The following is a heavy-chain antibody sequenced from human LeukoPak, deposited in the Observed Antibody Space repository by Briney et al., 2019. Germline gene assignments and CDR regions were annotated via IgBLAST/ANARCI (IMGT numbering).Heavy chain of an antibody. V-gene: IGHV3-11*05. CDR3: ARAFSSGWYTFDY. CDR2: ITSGNSYA. Sequence: AGGSLRLSCAASGFSFSDSYMSWIRQAPGKGLEWLSYITSGNSYANYADSVKGRFTISRDTAKNSLFLQMNSLRVEDTAVYYCARAFSSGWYTFDYWGQGVLVTVSS. D-gene: IGHD6-19*01. CDR1: GFSFSDSY. J-gene: IGHJ4*02.